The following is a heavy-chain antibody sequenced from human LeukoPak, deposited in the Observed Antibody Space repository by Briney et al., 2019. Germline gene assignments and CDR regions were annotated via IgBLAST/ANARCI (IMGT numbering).Heavy chain of an antibody. D-gene: IGHD4-17*01. V-gene: IGHV3-30*02. CDR2: IRYDGSNK. Sequence: GGSLRLSCAASGFTFSSYGMHWVRQAPGKGLEWAAFIRYDGSNKYYAVSVKGRFTSSRDNSKNTLYLQMNSLRPEDTAVYYCAKDDATTDFDYWGQGTLVNVSS. J-gene: IGHJ4*02. CDR3: AKDDATTDFDY. CDR1: GFTFSSYG.